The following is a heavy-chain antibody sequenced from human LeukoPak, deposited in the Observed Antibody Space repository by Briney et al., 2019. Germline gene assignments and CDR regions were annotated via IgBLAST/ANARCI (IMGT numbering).Heavy chain of an antibody. CDR3: ARDSTRGGYWGVFDY. CDR2: ISYDGSNK. J-gene: IGHJ4*02. CDR1: GFTFSDYY. Sequence: GGSLRLSCAASGFTFSDYYMSWVRQAPGKGLEWVAVISYDGSNKYYADSVKGRFTISRDNSKNTLYLQMNSLRAEDTAVYYCARDSTRGGYWGVFDYWGQGTLVTVSS. D-gene: IGHD2-21*02. V-gene: IGHV3-30*01.